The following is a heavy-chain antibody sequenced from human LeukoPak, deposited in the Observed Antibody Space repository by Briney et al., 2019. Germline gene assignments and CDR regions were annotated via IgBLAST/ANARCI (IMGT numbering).Heavy chain of an antibody. CDR2: INPSGGST. D-gene: IGHD1-26*01. CDR3: ARDSGSFEGDY. CDR1: GYTFTSYY. J-gene: IGHJ4*02. V-gene: IGHV1-46*01. Sequence: ASVKVSRKASGYTFTSYYMHWVRQAPGQGLEWMGIINPSGGSTSYAQKFQGRVTMTRDTSTSTVYMELSSLRSEDTAVYYCARDSGSFEGDYWGQGTLVTVSS.